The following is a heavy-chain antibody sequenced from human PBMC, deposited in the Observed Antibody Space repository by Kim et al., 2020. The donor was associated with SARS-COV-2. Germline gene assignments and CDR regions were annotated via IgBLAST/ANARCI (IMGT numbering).Heavy chain of an antibody. V-gene: IGHV4-38-2*02. CDR1: GYSISSGYY. J-gene: IGHJ5*02. D-gene: IGHD3-10*01. CDR3: ARKYGSGSQWFDP. Sequence: SETLSLTCTVSGYSISSGYYWAWTRLPPGKGLEWIGSIDHSGSTSYNPSLQSRITISVDTVKNQFSLKLTSVTAADTAVYYCARKYGSGSQWFDPWGQGT. CDR2: IDHSGST.